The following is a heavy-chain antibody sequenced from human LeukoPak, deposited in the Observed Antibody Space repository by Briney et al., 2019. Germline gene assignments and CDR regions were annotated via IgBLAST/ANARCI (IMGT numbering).Heavy chain of an antibody. Sequence: GGSLRLSCAASGFTFSSYGMSWVRQAPGKGLEWVSAISGSGGSTYYADSVKGRFTISRDNSKNTLYLQMNSLRAEDTAVYYCASSLSIDNWFDPWGQGTLVTVSS. CDR2: ISGSGGST. J-gene: IGHJ5*02. CDR1: GFTFSSYG. V-gene: IGHV3-23*01. D-gene: IGHD2-2*01. CDR3: ASSLSIDNWFDP.